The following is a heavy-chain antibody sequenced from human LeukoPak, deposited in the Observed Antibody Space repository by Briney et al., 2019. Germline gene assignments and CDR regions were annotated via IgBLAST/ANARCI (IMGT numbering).Heavy chain of an antibody. CDR1: GFNLNNYA. Sequence: GGSLRLSCAASGFNLNNYAMNWVRQAPGKGLEWVAAGTGPGDTTYYADSVKGRFIISRDSFKDILYLQMNRLGAEDTALYYCAKGAAIDHWGQGTLVTVSS. CDR2: GTGPGDTT. J-gene: IGHJ4*02. V-gene: IGHV3-23*01. D-gene: IGHD2-21*01. CDR3: AKGAAIDH.